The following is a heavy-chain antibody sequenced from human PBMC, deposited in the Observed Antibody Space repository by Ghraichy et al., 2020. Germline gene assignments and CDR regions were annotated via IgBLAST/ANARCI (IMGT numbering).Heavy chain of an antibody. CDR2: IYTSGST. J-gene: IGHJ6*02. Sequence: SETLSLTCTVSGGSISSYYWSWIRQPAGKGLEWIGRIYTSGSTNYNPSLKSRVTMSVDTSKNQFSLKLSSVTAADTAVYYCARGQNLTINWGYPQTGVYGMDVWGQGTTVTVSS. D-gene: IGHD7-27*01. CDR3: ARGQNLTINWGYPQTGVYGMDV. CDR1: GGSISSYY. V-gene: IGHV4-4*07.